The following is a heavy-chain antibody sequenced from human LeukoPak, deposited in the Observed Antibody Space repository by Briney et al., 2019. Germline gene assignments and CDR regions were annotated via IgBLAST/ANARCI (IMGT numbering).Heavy chain of an antibody. V-gene: IGHV1-46*01. J-gene: IGHJ4*02. Sequence: ASVKVSCKASGYTFTSYYMHWVRQAPGQWLEWMGIINPSGGSTSYAQKFQGRVTMTRDTSTSTVYMELSSLRSEDTAVYYCARANIRTMVRVGGFGYWGQGTLVTVSS. D-gene: IGHD3-10*01. CDR3: ARANIRTMVRVGGFGY. CDR1: GYTFTSYY. CDR2: INPSGGST.